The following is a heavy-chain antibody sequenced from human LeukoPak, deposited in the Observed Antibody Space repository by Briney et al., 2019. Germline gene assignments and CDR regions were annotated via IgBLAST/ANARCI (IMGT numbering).Heavy chain of an antibody. D-gene: IGHD3-22*01. V-gene: IGHV3-23*01. CDR1: GFTFSKYV. Sequence: GGSLRLSCAASGFTFSKYVMSWVRQAPGKGLEWVSYIDGSGGSTNYADSVKGRFTISRDNSKNTLYLQMNSLRAEDTAVYYCAKDDYDSSGYHWFDPWGQGTLVTVSS. CDR3: AKDDYDSSGYHWFDP. J-gene: IGHJ5*02. CDR2: IDGSGGST.